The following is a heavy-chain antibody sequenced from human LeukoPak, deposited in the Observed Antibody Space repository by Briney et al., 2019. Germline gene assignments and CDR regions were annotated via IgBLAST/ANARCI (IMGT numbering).Heavy chain of an antibody. CDR1: GFTFRSYA. CDR2: IYSDNT. D-gene: IGHD3-9*01. J-gene: IGHJ6*04. V-gene: IGHV3-23*03. CDR3: AKDLFPKYYDILTGSMDV. Sequence: RTGGSLRLSCAVSGFTFRSYAMKWVRQAPGKGLEWVSFIYSDNTHYSDSVKGRFTISRDNSKNTLYLQMNSLRAEDTAVYYCAKDLFPKYYDILTGSMDVWGKGTTVTISS.